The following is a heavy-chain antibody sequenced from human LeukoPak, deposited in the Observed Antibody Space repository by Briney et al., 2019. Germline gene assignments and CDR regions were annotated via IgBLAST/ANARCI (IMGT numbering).Heavy chain of an antibody. Sequence: ASETLSLTCTVSGGSISSYYWSWVRQPPGKGLEWIGYIYYSGSTNYNPSLKSRVTISVGTSKNQFSLKLSSVTAADTAVYYCARGRYSSGYFDYWGQGTLVTVSS. J-gene: IGHJ4*02. V-gene: IGHV4-59*01. CDR1: GGSISSYY. D-gene: IGHD6-19*01. CDR3: ARGRYSSGYFDY. CDR2: IYYSGST.